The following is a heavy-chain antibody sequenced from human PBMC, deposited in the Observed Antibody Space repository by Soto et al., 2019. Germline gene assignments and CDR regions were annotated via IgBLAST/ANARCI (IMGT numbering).Heavy chain of an antibody. V-gene: IGHV1-18*01. Sequence: QVQLVQSGAEVKKPGASVKVSCKASGYSFTSYGISWVRQAPGQGLEWMGWISAYNGNTKYAQKLQGRVTMTTDTTTSTAYKEVRRRRADVAAVYYCARDPAVALFDYWGQGTLVTVSS. CDR3: ARDPAVALFDY. J-gene: IGHJ4*02. CDR1: GYSFTSYG. CDR2: ISAYNGNT. D-gene: IGHD6-19*01.